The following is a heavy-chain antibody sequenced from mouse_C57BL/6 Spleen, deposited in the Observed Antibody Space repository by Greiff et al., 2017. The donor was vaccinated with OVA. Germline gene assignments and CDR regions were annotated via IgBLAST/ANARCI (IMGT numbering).Heavy chain of an antibody. V-gene: IGHV1-80*01. CDR1: GYAFSSYW. CDR3: ARFSGHEDWYFDV. J-gene: IGHJ1*03. D-gene: IGHD3-1*01. Sequence: QVQLQESGAELVKPGASVKISCKASGYAFSSYWMNWVKQRPGKGLEWIGQIYPGDGDTNYNGKFKGKATLTADKSSSTAYMQLSSLTSEDSAVYFCARFSGHEDWYFDVWGTGTTVTVSS. CDR2: IYPGDGDT.